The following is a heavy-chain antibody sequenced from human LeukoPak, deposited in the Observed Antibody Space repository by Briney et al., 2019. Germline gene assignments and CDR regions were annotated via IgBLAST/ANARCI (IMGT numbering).Heavy chain of an antibody. CDR2: IKGDGSHT. CDR3: VRDWDHFDFDS. V-gene: IGHV3-74*01. J-gene: IGHJ5*01. CDR1: GFTLGNNW. D-gene: IGHD3-9*01. Sequence: GGPRRLSCQASGFTLGNNWMHWVGQAPGKGLVWVSRIKGDGSHTIYADSVKGRFTISRDNAKNTLYLQMKSLRAEDTAVYYCVRDWDHFDFDSWGLGTLVTVSS.